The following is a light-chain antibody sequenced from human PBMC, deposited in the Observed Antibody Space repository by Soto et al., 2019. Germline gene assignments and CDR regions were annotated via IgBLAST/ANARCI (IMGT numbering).Light chain of an antibody. CDR3: NSQTTSGIRV. Sequence: QSALTQPASVSGSPGQSITISCTGTSTDVGDSNHVSWYQHHPGKAPKLIIYEVSYRPSGVSNRFSGSKSAYTASLTLSGLQAEDEADYYCNSQTTSGIRVFGTGTQLTVL. J-gene: IGLJ1*01. CDR2: EVS. CDR1: STDVGDSNH. V-gene: IGLV2-14*01.